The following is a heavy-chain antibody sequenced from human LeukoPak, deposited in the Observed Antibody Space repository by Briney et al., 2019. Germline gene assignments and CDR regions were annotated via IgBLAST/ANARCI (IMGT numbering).Heavy chain of an antibody. CDR2: ISGSSDYV. D-gene: IGHD3-10*01. V-gene: IGHV3-23*01. Sequence: TGGSLRLSCAASGFTFSSSAMSWVRQAPGKGLEWVSIISGSSDYVCYADSVRGRLTISRDNSKNTLYLQMNSLRAEDTAVYYCAKVAGGYYFDYWGQGTLVTVSS. CDR1: GFTFSSSA. CDR3: AKVAGGYYFDY. J-gene: IGHJ4*02.